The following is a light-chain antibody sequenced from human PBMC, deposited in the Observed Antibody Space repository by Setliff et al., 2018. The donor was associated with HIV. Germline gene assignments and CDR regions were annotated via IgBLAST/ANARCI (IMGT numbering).Light chain of an antibody. J-gene: IGLJ1*01. CDR3: SSYIRFTHYV. Sequence: QSVLTQPASVSGSPGQSITISCTGTSSDVGGYDYVSWYQQHPGEAPKLIIFEVTNRASGVSDRFSGSKSGNTASLTISGLQAEDEALYYCSSYIRFTHYVFGTGTKVTVL. CDR2: EVT. V-gene: IGLV2-14*01. CDR1: SSDVGGYDY.